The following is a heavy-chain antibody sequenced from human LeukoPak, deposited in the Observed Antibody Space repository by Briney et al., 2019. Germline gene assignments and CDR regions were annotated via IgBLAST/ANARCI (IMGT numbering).Heavy chain of an antibody. V-gene: IGHV3-53*01. Sequence: PGGSLRLSCAVSGLSVSRNCMSWIRQAPGKGLEWVSIIYGGVATYYADSVKGRFTIYRDNAKNSLYLQMNSLRAEDTAVYYCARDRADDYYDSSGYYFYWGQGTLVTVSS. CDR2: IYGGVAT. CDR3: ARDRADDYYDSSGYYFY. D-gene: IGHD3-22*01. J-gene: IGHJ4*02. CDR1: GLSVSRNC.